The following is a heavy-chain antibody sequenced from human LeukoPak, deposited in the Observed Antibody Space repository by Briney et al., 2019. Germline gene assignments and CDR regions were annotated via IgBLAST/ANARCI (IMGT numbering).Heavy chain of an antibody. V-gene: IGHV4-30-2*01. J-gene: IGHJ4*02. Sequence: SQTLSLTCAVSGGSISSGDYSWSWIRQPPGKGLEWIGYIYHSGRTFYNPSLKSRVTISVDASKNQISLEVTSVTAADTAVYYCARDGGYGHYDYWGRGTLVTVSS. CDR1: GGSISSGDYS. CDR2: IYHSGRT. D-gene: IGHD5-18*01. CDR3: ARDGGYGHYDY.